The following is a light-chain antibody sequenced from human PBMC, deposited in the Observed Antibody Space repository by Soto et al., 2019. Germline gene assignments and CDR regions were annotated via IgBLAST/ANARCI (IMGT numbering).Light chain of an antibody. CDR2: AAS. V-gene: IGKV1-9*01. CDR3: QQLYSYPIT. CDR1: QGSSTY. Sequence: DIQLTQSPSFLSASIGDRVTIACRASQGSSTYLAWYQQRPGRAPKLLIYAASTLQRWVPSRFSGSGSGTEFTLTISSLQPEDFATYYCQQLYSYPITFGQGTRLEIK. J-gene: IGKJ5*01.